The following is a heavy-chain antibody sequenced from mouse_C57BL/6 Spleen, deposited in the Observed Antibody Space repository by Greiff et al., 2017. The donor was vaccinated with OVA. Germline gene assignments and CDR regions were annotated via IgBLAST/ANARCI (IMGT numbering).Heavy chain of an antibody. J-gene: IGHJ1*03. D-gene: IGHD2-1*01. V-gene: IGHV5-9-1*02. CDR2: ISSGGDYI. CDR1: GFTFSSYA. Sequence: EVKGVESGEGLVKPGGSLKLSCAASGFTFSSYAMSWVRQTPEKRLEWVAYISSGGDYIYYADTVKGRFTISRDNARNTLYLQMSSLKSEDTAMYYCTRDHGNSYWYFDVWGTGTTVTVSS. CDR3: TRDHGNSYWYFDV.